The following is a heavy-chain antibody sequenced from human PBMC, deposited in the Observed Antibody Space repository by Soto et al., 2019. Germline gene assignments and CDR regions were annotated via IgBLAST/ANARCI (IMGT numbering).Heavy chain of an antibody. CDR2: INPNSGGT. D-gene: IGHD3-22*01. CDR1: GYTFTAYY. Sequence: QEQLVQSGAEVKKPGASVKVSCKASGYTFTAYYMHWLRQAPGQGLEWMGWINPNSGGTNYAQRFQGRVTVTNDTSISTTYMELSSLGSDDTAVYYCARGDFDRSGNYNAGWFAPWGQGTLVTVSS. CDR3: ARGDFDRSGNYNAGWFAP. V-gene: IGHV1-2*02. J-gene: IGHJ5*02.